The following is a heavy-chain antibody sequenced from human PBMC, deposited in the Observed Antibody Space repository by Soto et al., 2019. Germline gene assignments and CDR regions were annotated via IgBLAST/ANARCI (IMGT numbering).Heavy chain of an antibody. D-gene: IGHD3-22*01. CDR2: IYYSGST. V-gene: IGHV4-59*01. Sequence: KPSETLSLTCTVSSGSISSYYWSWIRQPPGKGLEWIGYIYYSGSTNYNPSLKSRVTISVDTSKNQFSLKLSSVTAADTAVYYCASHRRNWFDPWGQGTLVTVSS. CDR1: SGSISSYY. CDR3: ASHRRNWFDP. J-gene: IGHJ5*02.